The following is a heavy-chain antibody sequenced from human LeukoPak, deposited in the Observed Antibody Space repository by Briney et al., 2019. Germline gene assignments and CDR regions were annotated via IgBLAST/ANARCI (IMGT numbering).Heavy chain of an antibody. J-gene: IGHJ4*02. Sequence: SETLSLTCAVYGGSFNGYYWNWIRQPPGKGLEWIGEINHSGSTNYNPSLKSRVTISVDTSKNQFSLKLSSVTAADTAVYYCARGRARLFDYWGQGTLVTVSS. CDR1: GGSFNGYY. CDR2: INHSGST. V-gene: IGHV4-34*01. CDR3: ARGRARLFDY. D-gene: IGHD6-6*01.